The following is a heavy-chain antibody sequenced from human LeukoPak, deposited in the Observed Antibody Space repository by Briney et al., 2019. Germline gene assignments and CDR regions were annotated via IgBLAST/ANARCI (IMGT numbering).Heavy chain of an antibody. J-gene: IGHJ5*02. Sequence: ASVKVSCKASGYTFTSYGISWVRQAPGQGLEWMGWISAYNGNTNYAQKLQGRVTMTTDTSTSTAYMELRSLRFDDTAVYYCARDLGSYFPKWFDPWGQGTLVTVSS. V-gene: IGHV1-18*01. CDR2: ISAYNGNT. D-gene: IGHD1-26*01. CDR3: ARDLGSYFPKWFDP. CDR1: GYTFTSYG.